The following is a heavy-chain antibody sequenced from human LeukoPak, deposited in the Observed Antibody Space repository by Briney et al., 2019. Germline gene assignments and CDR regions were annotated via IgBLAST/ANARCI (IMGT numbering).Heavy chain of an antibody. CDR3: VRYCSSTTCYTRAVDY. D-gene: IGHD2-2*02. CDR1: GYSITSGYN. V-gene: IGHV4-38-2*02. Sequence: SETLSLTCTVSGYSITSGYNWAWIRQPPGKVLEWIGSIYHSGSAYYNPSLKSRVTISVDASKNQFSLKLSSVTAADTAVYYCVRYCSSTTCYTRAVDYWGQGTLVTVSS. CDR2: IYHSGSA. J-gene: IGHJ4*02.